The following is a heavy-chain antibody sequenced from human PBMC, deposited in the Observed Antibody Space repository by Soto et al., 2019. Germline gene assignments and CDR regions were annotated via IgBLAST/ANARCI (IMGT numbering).Heavy chain of an antibody. D-gene: IGHD1-1*01. CDR2: ISAHNGNT. V-gene: IGHV1-18*01. CDR1: GYAFTTYG. J-gene: IGHJ4*02. Sequence: HVHLVQSGAEVKKPGASVKVSCKGSGYAFTTYGITWVRQAPGQGLEWMGWISAHNGNTNYAQKLQGRVTVTRDTSTSTAYMELRSLRSDDTAVYYCARGRYGDYWGQGAPVTVSS. CDR3: ARGRYGDY.